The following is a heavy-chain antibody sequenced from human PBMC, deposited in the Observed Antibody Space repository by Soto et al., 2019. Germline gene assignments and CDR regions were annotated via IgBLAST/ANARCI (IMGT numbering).Heavy chain of an antibody. CDR1: GFTFSNAW. Sequence: EVQLVESGGGLVKPGGSLRLSCAASGFTFSNAWMTWVRQAPGKGLEWVGRIKSKTDGGTIDYAAPVKGRFTVSRDDSETSLYLQMNSLKTEDTAVYYCTTDSRSRRSSLYFDYWGQGTQVTVSS. CDR2: IKSKTDGGTI. CDR3: TTDSRSRRSSLYFDY. J-gene: IGHJ4*02. V-gene: IGHV3-15*01. D-gene: IGHD6-6*01.